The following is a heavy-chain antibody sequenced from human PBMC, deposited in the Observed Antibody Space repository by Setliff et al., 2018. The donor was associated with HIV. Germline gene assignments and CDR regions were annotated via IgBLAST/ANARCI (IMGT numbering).Heavy chain of an antibody. CDR2: ISAYNGNT. V-gene: IGHV1-18*01. Sequence: GASVKVSCKASGYTFTCYGMSWVRQAPGQGLEWMGWISAYNGNTHYAQKLQGRVTMTTDTSTSTAYMELRSLRSDDTAVYYCARDVEHMMDVWGQGTTVTVSS. CDR3: ARDVEHMMDV. J-gene: IGHJ6*02. CDR1: GYTFTCYG.